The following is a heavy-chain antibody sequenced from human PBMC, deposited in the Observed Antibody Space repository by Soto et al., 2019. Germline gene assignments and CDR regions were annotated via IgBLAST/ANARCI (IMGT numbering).Heavy chain of an antibody. CDR2: IYYSGST. V-gene: IGHV4-59*08. CDR3: ARSSYCSSTSCFGYYYYYGMDV. J-gene: IGHJ6*02. D-gene: IGHD2-2*01. CDR1: GGSISSYY. Sequence: PSETLSLTCTVSGGSISSYYWSWIRQPPGKGLEWIGYIYYSGSTNYNPSLKSRVTISVDTSKNQFSLKLSSVTAADTAVYYCARSSYCSSTSCFGYYYYYGMDVWGQGTTVTVSS.